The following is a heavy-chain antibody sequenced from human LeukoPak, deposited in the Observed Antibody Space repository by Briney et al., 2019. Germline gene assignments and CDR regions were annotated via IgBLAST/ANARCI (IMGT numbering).Heavy chain of an antibody. CDR3: GRDALVGYFSYYYMDV. D-gene: IGHD2-15*01. V-gene: IGHV4-59*11. Sequence: KPSETLSLTCTVSGGVITSHYWTWIRQSPVKGLEWIGDISNSGSTSYNPSLMSRVTVSIDTSKNQFSLKLSSVTAADTAVYYCGRDALVGYFSYYYMDVWGKGTTVTVSS. CDR1: GGVITSHY. J-gene: IGHJ6*03. CDR2: ISNSGST.